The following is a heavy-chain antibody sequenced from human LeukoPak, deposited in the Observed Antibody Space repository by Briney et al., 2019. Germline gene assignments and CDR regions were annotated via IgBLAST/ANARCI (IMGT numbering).Heavy chain of an antibody. V-gene: IGHV3-21*01. CDR1: GFTFSSYS. CDR3: ARDQDSYGQDYYDSSGYYR. Sequence: GGSLRLSCAASGFTFSSYSMNWVRQAPGKGLEWVSSISSSSSYIYYADSVKGRFTISRDNAKNSLYLQMNSLRAEDTAVYYCARDQDSYGQDYYDSSGYYRWGQGTLVTVSP. D-gene: IGHD3-22*01. CDR2: ISSSSSYI. J-gene: IGHJ4*02.